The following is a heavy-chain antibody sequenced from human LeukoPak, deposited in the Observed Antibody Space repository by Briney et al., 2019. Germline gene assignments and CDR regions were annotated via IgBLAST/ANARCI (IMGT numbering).Heavy chain of an antibody. D-gene: IGHD6-19*01. V-gene: IGHV3-23*01. CDR1: GFTVSSNY. CDR2: ISGSGGST. Sequence: GGSLRLSCAASGFTVSSNYMSWVRQAPGKGLEWVSAISGSGGSTYYADSVKGRFTISRDNSKNTLYLQMNSLRAEDTAVYYCAKDRGSSGWYLFGAFDIWGQGTMVTVSS. J-gene: IGHJ3*02. CDR3: AKDRGSSGWYLFGAFDI.